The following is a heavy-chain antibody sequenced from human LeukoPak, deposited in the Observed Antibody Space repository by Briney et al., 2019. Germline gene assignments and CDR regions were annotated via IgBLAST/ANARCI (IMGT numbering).Heavy chain of an antibody. V-gene: IGHV3-48*01. CDR3: AKDLAATANLGWYFDY. CDR2: ITNSSDIR. D-gene: IGHD6-25*01. J-gene: IGHJ4*02. Sequence: GGSLRLSCAASGFTFGNYSMHWVRQAPGRGLEWVSYITNSSDIRHYADSVEGRFTVSRDNAKKSLFLQMNSLRAEDTAVYYCAKDLAATANLGWYFDYWGQGTLVTVSS. CDR1: GFTFGNYS.